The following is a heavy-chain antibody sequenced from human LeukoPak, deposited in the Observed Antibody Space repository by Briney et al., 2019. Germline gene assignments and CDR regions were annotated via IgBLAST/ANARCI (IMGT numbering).Heavy chain of an antibody. J-gene: IGHJ6*02. V-gene: IGHV3-48*01. D-gene: IGHD6-13*01. CDR3: ARDWYSSNWYIDGMDV. CDR2: ISSTGGTI. Sequence: GGSLRLSCEGSGFTFNTYSLSWVRQAPGKGLEWISYISSTGGTIYYADSVKGRFAISRDNAENSLYLQMNSLRVEDTAVYYCARDWYSSNWYIDGMDVWGQGTTVTVSS. CDR1: GFTFNTYS.